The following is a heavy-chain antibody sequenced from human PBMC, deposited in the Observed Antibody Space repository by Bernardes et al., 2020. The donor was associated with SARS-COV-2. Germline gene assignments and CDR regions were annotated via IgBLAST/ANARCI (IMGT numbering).Heavy chain of an antibody. V-gene: IGHV3-7*01. D-gene: IGHD3-16*01. J-gene: IGHJ6*02. CDR3: ARDSLMVGETNYYYYGMDV. CDR1: GFTFSSYW. Sequence: GGSLRLSCAASGFTFSSYWMSWVRQAPGKGLEWVANIKQDGSEKYYVDSVKGRFTISRDNAKNSLYLQMNSLRAEDTAVYYCARDSLMVGETNYYYYGMDVWGQGTTVTVSS. CDR2: IKQDGSEK.